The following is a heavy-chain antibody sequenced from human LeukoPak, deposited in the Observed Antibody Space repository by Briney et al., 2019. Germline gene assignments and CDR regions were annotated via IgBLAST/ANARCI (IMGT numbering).Heavy chain of an antibody. D-gene: IGHD5-24*01. CDR1: GFTVNTNH. CDR3: AKGPDDYTPRGFDY. CDR2: ISGSGGST. J-gene: IGHJ4*02. V-gene: IGHV3-23*01. Sequence: GGSLRLSCAASGFTVNTNHMHWVRQAPGKGLEWVSAISGSGGSTYYADSVKGRFTISRDNSKNTLYLQMNSLRAEDTAVYYCAKGPDDYTPRGFDYWGQGTLVTVSS.